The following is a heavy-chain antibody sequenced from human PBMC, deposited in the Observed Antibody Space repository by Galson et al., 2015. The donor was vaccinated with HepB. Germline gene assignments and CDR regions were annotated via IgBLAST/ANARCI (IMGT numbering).Heavy chain of an antibody. CDR2: IIPILGIA. D-gene: IGHD5-12*01. J-gene: IGHJ3*02. CDR1: GGTFSSYT. CDR3: ARCIVATLYAFDI. V-gene: IGHV1-69*02. Sequence: SVKVSCKASGGTFSSYTISWVRQAPGQGLEWMGRIIPILGIANYAQKFQGRVTITADKSTSTAYMELSSLRSEDTAVYYCARCIVATLYAFDIWGQGTMVTVSS.